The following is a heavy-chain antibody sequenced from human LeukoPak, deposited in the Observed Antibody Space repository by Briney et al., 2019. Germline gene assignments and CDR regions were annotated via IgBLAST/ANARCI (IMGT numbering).Heavy chain of an antibody. CDR2: ISYSGTT. Sequence: PSETLSLTCTVSGGSISSSSYHWGWVRQPPGKGLEWIGSISYSGTTYYNPSLNSRVTIFGDTSKNQFSLRLSSVTAAVMAVYYCARDAQPERRYDDVWGSCQDRPDDVFDIWGQGTMVTVSS. D-gene: IGHD3-16*01. CDR3: ARDAQPERRYDDVWGSCQDRPDDVFDI. J-gene: IGHJ3*02. CDR1: GGSISSSSYH. V-gene: IGHV4-39*02.